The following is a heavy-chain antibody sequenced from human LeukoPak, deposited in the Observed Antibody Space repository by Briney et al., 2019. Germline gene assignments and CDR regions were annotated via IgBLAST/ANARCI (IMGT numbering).Heavy chain of an antibody. J-gene: IGHJ4*02. D-gene: IGHD6-25*01. CDR2: ISYSGST. V-gene: IGHV4-39*07. CDR1: GGSISSTSYC. CDR3: ARGRTTYSSGSLLADY. Sequence: PSETLSLTCTVSGGSISSTSYCWVWIRQPPGKGLEWIGTISYSGSTYYNPSLKSRVTISLDTSKSQFSLKLSSVTAADTALYYCARGRTTYSSGSLLADYWGQGTLVTVSS.